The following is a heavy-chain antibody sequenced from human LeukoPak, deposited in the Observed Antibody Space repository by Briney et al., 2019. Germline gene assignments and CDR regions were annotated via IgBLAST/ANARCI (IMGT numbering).Heavy chain of an antibody. CDR3: ARGPDSSSYYYFY. V-gene: IGHV1-69*06. CDR2: IIPIFGTA. D-gene: IGHD3-22*01. Sequence: GASVNVSCKASGGTFSSQAISWVRQAPGQGLEWMGGIIPIFGTANYAQKFQGKVTITADKSTSTVYMALSSLRSEDTAVYYCARGPDSSSYYYFYGGQGTLVTVSS. J-gene: IGHJ4*02. CDR1: GGTFSSQA.